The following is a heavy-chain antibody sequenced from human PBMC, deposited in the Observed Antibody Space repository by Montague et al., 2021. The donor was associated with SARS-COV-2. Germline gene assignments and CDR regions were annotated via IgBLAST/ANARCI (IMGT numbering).Heavy chain of an antibody. CDR3: ARDEDITTAGGELLDY. CDR1: GFTFRNRY. J-gene: IGHJ4*02. D-gene: IGHD3-16*01. V-gene: IGHV3-7*01. Sequence: SLRLSCAASGFTFRNRYMTWVRQAPGKGLEWVANLNHDGSEQFYLDSVXGRFTISRDNAKNSVYLRMNSLRAEDTAVYYCARDEDITTAGGELLDYWGQGTLVAVSS. CDR2: LNHDGSEQ.